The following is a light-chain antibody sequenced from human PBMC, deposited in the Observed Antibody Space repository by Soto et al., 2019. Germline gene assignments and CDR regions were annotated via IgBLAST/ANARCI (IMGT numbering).Light chain of an antibody. J-gene: IGKJ3*01. CDR1: QGIDTY. Sequence: DIQMTQSPSSLSASVGDRVTITCRASQGIDTYLAWYQQKPGQVRKLMIYAASTLQSGVPTRFSGSGSGTDFTLTISSLKPEEVANYICQKYTHAPFTFGPGTKVDIK. CDR3: QKYTHAPFT. CDR2: AAS. V-gene: IGKV1-27*01.